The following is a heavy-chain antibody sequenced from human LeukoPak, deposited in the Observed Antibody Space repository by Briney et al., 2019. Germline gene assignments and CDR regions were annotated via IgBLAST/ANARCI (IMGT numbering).Heavy chain of an antibody. Sequence: ASVKVSCKASGYTFTSYYMHWVRQAPRQGLEWMGIINPSGGSTSYAQKFQGRVTMTRDTSTSTVYMELSSLRSEDTAVYYCASQGGWYADYWGQGTLVTVSS. V-gene: IGHV1-46*01. CDR2: INPSGGST. J-gene: IGHJ4*02. CDR1: GYTFTSYY. CDR3: ASQGGWYADY. D-gene: IGHD6-19*01.